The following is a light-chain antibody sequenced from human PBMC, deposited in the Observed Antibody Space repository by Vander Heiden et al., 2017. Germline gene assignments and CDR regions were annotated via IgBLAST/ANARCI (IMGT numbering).Light chain of an antibody. Sequence: AIHLTQSPSSLSSSVGDRATITCRASQGISSALAWYQQKPGKAPKLLIYDAASSESGVPSRFSGSGDGTDFTLTISSRQPEDFAAYYCQQHYSYHSLTFGQGTQVEIK. CDR1: QGISSA. J-gene: IGKJ5*01. CDR3: QQHYSYHSLT. CDR2: DAA. V-gene: IGKV1-13*02.